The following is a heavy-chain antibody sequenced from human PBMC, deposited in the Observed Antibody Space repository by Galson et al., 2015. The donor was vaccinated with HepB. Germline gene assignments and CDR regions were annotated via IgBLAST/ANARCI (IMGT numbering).Heavy chain of an antibody. J-gene: IGHJ6*02. D-gene: IGHD2-2*01. CDR3: AREAGLYCSSTSCYAGGHYGMDV. Sequence: SVKVSCKASGYTFTSYAMNWVRQAPGQGLEWMGWINTNTGNPTYAQGFTGRSVFSLDTSVSTAYLQISSLKAEDTAVYYCAREAGLYCSSTSCYAGGHYGMDVWGQGTTVTVSS. CDR1: GYTFTSYA. V-gene: IGHV7-4-1*02. CDR2: INTNTGNP.